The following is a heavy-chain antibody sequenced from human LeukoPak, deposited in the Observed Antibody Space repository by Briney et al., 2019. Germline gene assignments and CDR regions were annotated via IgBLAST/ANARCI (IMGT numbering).Heavy chain of an antibody. CDR3: ASGSSYYDILTGYYPALYYFDC. CDR2: INHSGST. V-gene: IGHV4-34*01. Sequence: PSETLSLTCAVYGGSFSGYYWSWIRQPPGKGLEWIGEINHSGSTNYNPSLKSRVTISVDTSKNQFSLKLSSVTAADTAVYYCASGSSYYDILTGYYPALYYFDCWGQGTLVTVSS. D-gene: IGHD3-9*01. CDR1: GGSFSGYY. J-gene: IGHJ4*02.